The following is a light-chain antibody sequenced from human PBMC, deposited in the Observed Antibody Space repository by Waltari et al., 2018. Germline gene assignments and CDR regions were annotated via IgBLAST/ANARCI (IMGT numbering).Light chain of an antibody. CDR3: QQSYSSPYT. Sequence: ITCRASQSIRSYLNWYQQKPGKAPKLLIYTAANFQSGVPSRFSGSGSGTDFTLTITSLQPEDFATYYCQQSYSSPYTFGQGTKLEIK. V-gene: IGKV1-39*01. CDR1: QSIRSY. CDR2: TAA. J-gene: IGKJ2*01.